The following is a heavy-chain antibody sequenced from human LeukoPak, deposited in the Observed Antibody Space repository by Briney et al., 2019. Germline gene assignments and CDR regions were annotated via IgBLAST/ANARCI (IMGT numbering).Heavy chain of an antibody. D-gene: IGHD5-18*01. J-gene: IGHJ4*02. CDR1: GFTLSSYE. CDR2: IGSSGSPI. CDR3: GYGSNPNFDY. Sequence: GGSLRLSCAASGFTLSSYEMNWVRQAPGKGLEWVSYIGSSGSPIHYADSVEGRFTISRDNAKNSLYLQMDSLRAEDAAVYYCGYGSNPNFDYWGQGTLVTVSS. V-gene: IGHV3-48*03.